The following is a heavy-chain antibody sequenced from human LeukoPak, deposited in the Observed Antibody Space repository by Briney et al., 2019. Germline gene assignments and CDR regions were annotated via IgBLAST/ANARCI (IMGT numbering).Heavy chain of an antibody. J-gene: IGHJ4*02. D-gene: IGHD3-16*01. CDR1: GGSIRSFH. V-gene: IGHV4-59*01. CDR3: ARGAGSPLDY. CDR2: IFYSGST. Sequence: SETLSLTCTVSGGSIRSFHWSWIRQPPGKGLEWIGYIFYSGSTDYNPSLKSRVTISVDTSKNQFSLKLSSVTAADTAVYYCARGAGSPLDYWGQGTLVTVSS.